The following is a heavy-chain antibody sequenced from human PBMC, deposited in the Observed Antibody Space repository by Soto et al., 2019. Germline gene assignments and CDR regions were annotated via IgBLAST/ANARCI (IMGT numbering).Heavy chain of an antibody. CDR2: IDPSDSYT. CDR1: GYSFTSYW. V-gene: IGHV5-10-1*01. CDR3: SGPNMGVDP. J-gene: IGHJ5*02. Sequence: GESLKISCQGSGYSFTSYWISWVRQMPGKGLEWMGRIDPSDSYTNYSPSFQGHVTISADKSISTACLQWSSLKASDTAMYYCSGPNMGVDPWGQGTLVTVSS. D-gene: IGHD6-19*01.